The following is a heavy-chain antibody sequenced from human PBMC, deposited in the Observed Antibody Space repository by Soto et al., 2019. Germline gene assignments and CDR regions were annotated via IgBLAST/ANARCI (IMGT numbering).Heavy chain of an antibody. CDR3: ARDPYYDFWSGSNWFDP. CDR1: GYTFTNYA. V-gene: IGHV1-3*01. D-gene: IGHD3-3*01. Sequence: ASVKVSCKASGYTFTNYAMHWVRQAPGQRLEWMGWINAGNGDTKYSQNFQGRVTITRDTSASTAYMELSSLGSEDTAVYYCARDPYYDFWSGSNWFDPWGQGTLVTVSS. J-gene: IGHJ5*02. CDR2: INAGNGDT.